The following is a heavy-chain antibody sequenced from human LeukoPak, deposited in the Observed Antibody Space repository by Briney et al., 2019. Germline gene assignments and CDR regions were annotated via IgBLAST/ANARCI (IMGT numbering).Heavy chain of an antibody. D-gene: IGHD4-17*01. CDR3: ARGRSDDGDTGDFDY. J-gene: IGHJ4*02. Sequence: ASVKVSCKASGYTFTGYYMHWVRQAPGQELEWMGWINPNSGGTNYAQKFQGRVTMTRDTSISTAYMELSRLRSDDTAVYYCARGRSDDGDTGDFDYWGQGTLVTVSS. CDR2: INPNSGGT. V-gene: IGHV1-2*02. CDR1: GYTFTGYY.